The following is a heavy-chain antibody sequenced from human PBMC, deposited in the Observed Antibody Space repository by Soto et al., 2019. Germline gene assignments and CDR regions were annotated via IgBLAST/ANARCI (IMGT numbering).Heavy chain of an antibody. Sequence: QVNLGRPGAGVRNPGPQVKISSKPLGYILINYYIPWGRRAPGQGLEWVALFNPMSGSTNYAQKLQGRVTVTSDTSTSTVYMELSSLISEDTAVYYCARDLAAADYWGQGTLVTVSS. J-gene: IGHJ4*02. V-gene: IGHV1-46*04. CDR1: GYILINYY. CDR3: ARDLAAADY. D-gene: IGHD6-13*01. CDR2: FNPMSGST.